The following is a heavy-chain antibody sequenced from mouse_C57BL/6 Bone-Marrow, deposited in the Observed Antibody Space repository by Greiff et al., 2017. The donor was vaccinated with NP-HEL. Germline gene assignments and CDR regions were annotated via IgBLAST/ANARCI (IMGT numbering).Heavy chain of an antibody. V-gene: IGHV1-55*01. CDR2: IYPGSGST. J-gene: IGHJ1*03. CDR3: ARSSHWYFDV. CDR1: GYTFTSYW. Sequence: QVQLQQSGAELVKPGASVKVSCKASGYTFTSYWITWVKQRPGQGLEWIGDIYPGSGSTNYNEKFKSKATLTVDTSSSTAYMQLSSLTSEDSAVYYCARSSHWYFDVWGTGTTVTVSS.